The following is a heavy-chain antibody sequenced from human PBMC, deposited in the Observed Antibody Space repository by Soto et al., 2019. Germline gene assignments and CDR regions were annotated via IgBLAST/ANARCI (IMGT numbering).Heavy chain of an antibody. CDR1: GFTFSSYA. Sequence: PGVSRRRSWSASGFTFSSYAMHWVRQAPGKGLEWVAVISYDGSNKYYADSVKGRFTISRDNSKNTLYLQMNSLRAEDTAVYSCIWSGYYVDYYGMDVWGQGTTVTVSS. CDR3: IWSGYYVDYYGMDV. J-gene: IGHJ6*02. CDR2: ISYDGSNK. V-gene: IGHV3-30-3*01. D-gene: IGHD3-3*01.